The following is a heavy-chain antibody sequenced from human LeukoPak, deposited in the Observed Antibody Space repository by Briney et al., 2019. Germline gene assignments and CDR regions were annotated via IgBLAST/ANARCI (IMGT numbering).Heavy chain of an antibody. CDR1: GFTFSSYG. Sequence: GGSLRLSCAASGFTFSSYGMSWVRQAPGKGLEWVSTISGSGGYTYYADSVKGRFTISRDNSKNTLYLQMNSLRSDDTAVYYCARGVRIAVAGYIDCWGQGTLVTVSS. CDR3: ARGVRIAVAGYIDC. J-gene: IGHJ4*02. V-gene: IGHV3-23*01. CDR2: ISGSGGYT. D-gene: IGHD6-19*01.